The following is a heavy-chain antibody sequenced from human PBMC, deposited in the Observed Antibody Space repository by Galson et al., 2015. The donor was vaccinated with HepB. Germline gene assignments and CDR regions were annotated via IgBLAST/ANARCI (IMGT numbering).Heavy chain of an antibody. D-gene: IGHD2-2*01. CDR3: ARDRRMYCSSTSCSGLMDY. CDR1: GFTFSSYA. J-gene: IGHJ4*02. Sequence: SLRLSCAASGFTFSSYAMHWVRQAPGKGLEWVAVISYDGSNKYYADSVKGRFTISRDNSKNTLYLQMNSLRAEDTAVYYCARDRRMYCSSTSCSGLMDYWGQGTLVTVSS. CDR2: ISYDGSNK. V-gene: IGHV3-30-3*01.